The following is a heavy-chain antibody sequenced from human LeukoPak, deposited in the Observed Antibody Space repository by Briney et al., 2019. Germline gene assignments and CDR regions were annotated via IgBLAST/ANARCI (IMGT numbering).Heavy chain of an antibody. J-gene: IGHJ4*02. CDR2: IYYSGST. CDR3: ARRYSSGWYAY. CDR1: GGAISSYY. V-gene: IGHV4-59*12. D-gene: IGHD6-19*01. Sequence: PSETLSLTRTVSGGAISSYYWSWIRQPPGKRLGRIGDIYYSGSTNYNPSLKSRGTISVDTSKNQFSLKLSSVTAADTAVYYCARRYSSGWYAYWGQGTLVTVSS.